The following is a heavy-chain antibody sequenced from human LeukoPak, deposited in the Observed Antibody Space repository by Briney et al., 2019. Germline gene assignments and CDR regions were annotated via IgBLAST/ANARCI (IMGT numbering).Heavy chain of an antibody. CDR1: GFTFSNYW. Sequence: PGGSLRLSCAASGFTFSNYWMSWVRQAPGKGLEWVANIKQDGSEKNYVASVKGRFTISRDNAKNSLFLQMNNLRAEDTAVYYCARDVRGVIKGYFDYWGQGTLVTVSS. V-gene: IGHV3-7*01. CDR3: ARDVRGVIKGYFDY. CDR2: IKQDGSEK. J-gene: IGHJ4*02. D-gene: IGHD3-10*02.